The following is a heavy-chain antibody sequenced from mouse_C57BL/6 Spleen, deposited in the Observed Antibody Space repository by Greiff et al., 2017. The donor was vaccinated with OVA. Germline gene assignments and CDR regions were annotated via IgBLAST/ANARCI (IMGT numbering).Heavy chain of an antibody. Sequence: EVKLEESGEGLVKPGGSLKLSCAASGFTFSSYAMSWVRQTPEKRLEWVAYISSGGDYIYYADTVKGRFTISRDNARNTLYLQMSSLKSEDTAMYYCTRGNYYGSSYDAMDYWGQGTSVTVSS. J-gene: IGHJ4*01. V-gene: IGHV5S21*01. CDR3: TRGNYYGSSYDAMDY. CDR2: ISSGGDYI. D-gene: IGHD1-1*01. CDR1: GFTFSSYA.